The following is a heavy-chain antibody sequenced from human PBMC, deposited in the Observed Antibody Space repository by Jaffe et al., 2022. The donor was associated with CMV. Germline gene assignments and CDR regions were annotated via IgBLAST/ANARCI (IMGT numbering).Heavy chain of an antibody. J-gene: IGHJ4*02. CDR2: IYYSGST. CDR1: GGSISSSSYY. D-gene: IGHD5-18*01. Sequence: QLQLQESGPGLVKPSETLSLTCTVSGGSISSSSYYWGWIRQPPGKGLEWIGSIYYSGSTYYNPSLKSRVTISVDTSKNQFSLKLSSVTAADTAVYYCARHGPGRPYSYGLPCRLWGQGTLVTVSS. V-gene: IGHV4-39*01. CDR3: ARHGPGRPYSYGLPCRL.